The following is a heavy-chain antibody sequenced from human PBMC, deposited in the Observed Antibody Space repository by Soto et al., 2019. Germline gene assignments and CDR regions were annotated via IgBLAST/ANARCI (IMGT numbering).Heavy chain of an antibody. D-gene: IGHD6-6*01. J-gene: IGHJ4*02. CDR3: ARGEQLVPLLVY. V-gene: IGHV4-39*01. CDR2: IYYSGST. CDR1: GGSISSSSYY. Sequence: SETLSLTCTVSGGSISSSSYYWAWIRQPPGKGLEWIGSIYYSGSTYYNPSLKSRVTISVDTSKNQFSLKLSSVTAADTAVYYCARGEQLVPLLVYWGQGTLVTVSS.